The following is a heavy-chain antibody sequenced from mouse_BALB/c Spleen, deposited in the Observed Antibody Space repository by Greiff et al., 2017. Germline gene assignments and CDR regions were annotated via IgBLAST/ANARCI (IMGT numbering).Heavy chain of an antibody. CDR1: GFTFSSFG. CDR2: ISSGSSTI. CDR3: ARDYDEGFAY. V-gene: IGHV5-17*02. Sequence: EVKLMESGAGLVQPGGSRKLSCAASGFTFSSFGMHWVRQAPEKGLEWVAYISSGSSTIYYADTVKGRFTISRDNPKNTLFLQMTSLRSEDTAMYYCARDYDEGFAYWGQGTLVTVSA. J-gene: IGHJ3*01. D-gene: IGHD2-4*01.